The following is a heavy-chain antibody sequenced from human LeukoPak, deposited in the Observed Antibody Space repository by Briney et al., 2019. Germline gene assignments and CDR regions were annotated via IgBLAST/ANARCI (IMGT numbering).Heavy chain of an antibody. J-gene: IGHJ4*02. CDR1: GFTFSSYA. V-gene: IGHV3-30-3*01. CDR3: ARAESLFDS. D-gene: IGHD3-10*01. Sequence: PGGSLRLSCAASGFTFSSYAMHWVRQAPGKGLEWVAVISYDGSNKYYADSVKGRFTISRDNSKNSLYLQMNSLRAGDTAVYYGARAESLFDSWGQGTLVTVSS. CDR2: ISYDGSNK.